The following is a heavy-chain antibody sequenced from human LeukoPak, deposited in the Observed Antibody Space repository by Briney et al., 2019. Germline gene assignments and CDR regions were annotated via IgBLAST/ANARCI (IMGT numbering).Heavy chain of an antibody. Sequence: PGGSLRLSCSASGFTFSTYTMHWARQAPGKGLEHVSSISGNGGSTYYANSVKGRFTIFRDNSKNTLYLQMDSLRPEDMAVYYCARDGSGLSSNYRYFDYWGQGALVTISS. D-gene: IGHD3-10*01. J-gene: IGHJ4*02. CDR2: ISGNGGST. CDR3: ARDGSGLSSNYRYFDY. CDR1: GFTFSTYT. V-gene: IGHV3-64*01.